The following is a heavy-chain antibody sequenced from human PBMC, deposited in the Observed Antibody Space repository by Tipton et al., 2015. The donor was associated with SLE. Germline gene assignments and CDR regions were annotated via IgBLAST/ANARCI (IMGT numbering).Heavy chain of an antibody. V-gene: IGHV4-61*02. D-gene: IGHD6-19*01. Sequence: TLSLTCTVSGGSISSGSYYWSWIRQPAGKGLEWIGRIYTSGSTYYNPSFQSRITISVDTSNNKFSMTMSSVTAADTVVYYCATSGKDCLSWFDPWRMRTKVTISS. J-gene: IGHJ5*02. CDR1: GGSISSGSYY. CDR3: ATSGKDCLSWFDP. CDR2: IYTSGST.